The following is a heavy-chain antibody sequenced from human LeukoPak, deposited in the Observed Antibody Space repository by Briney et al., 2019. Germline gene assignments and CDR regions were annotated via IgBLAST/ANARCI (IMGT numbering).Heavy chain of an antibody. J-gene: IGHJ4*02. Sequence: PETLSLTCTVSGGPVSSGSYYWSWIRQPPGKGLEWIGYIYYSGSTNYNPSLKSRVTISVDTSKNQFSLKLSSVTAADTAVYYCAREMNYYDSSGPFDYWGQGTLVTVSS. CDR2: IYYSGST. V-gene: IGHV4-61*01. D-gene: IGHD3-22*01. CDR1: GGPVSSGSYY. CDR3: AREMNYYDSSGPFDY.